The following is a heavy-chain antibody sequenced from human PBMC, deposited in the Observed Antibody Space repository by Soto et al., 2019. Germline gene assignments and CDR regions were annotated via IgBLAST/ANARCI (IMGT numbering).Heavy chain of an antibody. CDR3: AKDGGWDYGCLGY. V-gene: IGHV3-30*18. CDR2: ISYDGSNK. D-gene: IGHD4-17*01. CDR1: GFTFSSYC. Sequence: QVQLVESGGGVVQPGRSLRLSCAASGFTFSSYCMHWVRQAPGKGLEWVAVISYDGSNKYYADSVKGRFTISRDNSKNTLYLQMNSLRAEDTAVYYCAKDGGWDYGCLGYWGQGTLVTVSS. J-gene: IGHJ4*02.